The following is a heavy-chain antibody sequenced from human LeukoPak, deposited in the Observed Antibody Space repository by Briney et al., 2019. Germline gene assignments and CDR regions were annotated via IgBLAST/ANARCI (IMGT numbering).Heavy chain of an antibody. D-gene: IGHD1-26*01. CDR3: ARDSGSYRGSFDY. Sequence: PSETLSLTCSVSGYSISSGYYWGWIRQPPGKGLEWIGSIYQSGSTFYNPSLKSRVTISVDKSKNQFSLKLSSVTAADTAVYYCARDSGSYRGSFDYWGQGTLVTVSS. V-gene: IGHV4-38-2*02. CDR1: GYSISSGYY. J-gene: IGHJ4*02. CDR2: IYQSGST.